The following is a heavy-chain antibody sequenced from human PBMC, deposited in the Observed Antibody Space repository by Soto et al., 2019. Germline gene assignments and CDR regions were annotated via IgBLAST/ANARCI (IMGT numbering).Heavy chain of an antibody. CDR2: ISACRGHT. CDR3: ARFGTMTD. CDR1: GYTCTSYG. V-gene: IGHV1-18*01. Sequence: QVQLVQSGAEVKKPGASVKVSCKASGYTCTSYGISWVRQAPGQGLEWMGWISACRGHTNYAQKIQGRVTMTTDTATSTAYTELRSPRSDGTAVYYCARFGTMTDWGQGTRVTVSS. D-gene: IGHD4-17*01. J-gene: IGHJ4*02.